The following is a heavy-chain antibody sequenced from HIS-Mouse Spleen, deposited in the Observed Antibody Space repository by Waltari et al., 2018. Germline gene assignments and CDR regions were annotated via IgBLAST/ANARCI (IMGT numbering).Heavy chain of an antibody. D-gene: IGHD3-3*01. Sequence: QVQLVQSGAEVKKPGASVKVSCKASGYTFTSYDINWVRQATGQGVEWMGEMKPNSGNTGDAQKFQGRGTMTRNSSISTAYMELSSLRSEDTAVYYCARSITIFGVVLNWFDPWGQGTLVTVSS. CDR1: GYTFTSYD. J-gene: IGHJ5*02. V-gene: IGHV1-8*01. CDR3: ARSITIFGVVLNWFDP. CDR2: MKPNSGNT.